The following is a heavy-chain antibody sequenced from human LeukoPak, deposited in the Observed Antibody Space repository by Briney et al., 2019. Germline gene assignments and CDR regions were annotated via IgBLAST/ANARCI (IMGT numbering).Heavy chain of an antibody. D-gene: IGHD2-21*01. CDR3: AKDFRIGYSAHFDY. V-gene: IGHV3-23*01. CDR1: GFTFRSHA. Sequence: GGSLRLSCVGSGFTFRSHAMSWVRQAPEKGLEFVSGIYENGGTTYYADSVKGRFSISRDDSKNTLYLQMDSLRGEDTAVYYCAKDFRIGYSAHFDYWGQGALVTVSS. J-gene: IGHJ4*02. CDR2: IYENGGTT.